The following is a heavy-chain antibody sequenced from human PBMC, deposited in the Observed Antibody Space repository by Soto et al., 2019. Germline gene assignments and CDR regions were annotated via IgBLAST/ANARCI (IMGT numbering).Heavy chain of an antibody. CDR1: GGSFSGYY. CDR2: INHSGST. J-gene: IGHJ4*02. V-gene: IGHV4-34*01. D-gene: IGHD2-2*01. Sequence: SETLSLTCAVYGGSFSGYYWSWIRQPPGKGLEWIGEINHSGSTNYNPSLKSRVTISVDTSKNQFSLKLSSVTAADTAVYYCARVIVPAVNDYWSQGTMVTVSS. CDR3: ARVIVPAVNDY.